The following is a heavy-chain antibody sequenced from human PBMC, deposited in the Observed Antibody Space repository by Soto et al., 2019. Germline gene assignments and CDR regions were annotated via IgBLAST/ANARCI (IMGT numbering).Heavy chain of an antibody. J-gene: IGHJ6*02. CDR2: ISDDGSNK. Sequence: GGSLRLSCAASGFTFSSYGMHWVRQAPGKGLEWVAVISDDGSNKYYADSVKGRFTISRDNSKNTLYLQMNSLRVEDTAVYYCAKVRVRGVIITNYGMDVWGQGTTVTVSS. CDR1: GFTFSSYG. D-gene: IGHD3-10*01. CDR3: AKVRVRGVIITNYGMDV. V-gene: IGHV3-30*18.